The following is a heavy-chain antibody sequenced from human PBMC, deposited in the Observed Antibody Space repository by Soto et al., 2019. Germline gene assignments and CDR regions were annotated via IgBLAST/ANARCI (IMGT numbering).Heavy chain of an antibody. CDR2: ITSDGRT. CDR3: AKDYSTVTTDPLSVVLFDY. V-gene: IGHV3-23*01. CDR1: GFTFSSYA. J-gene: IGHJ4*02. Sequence: LRLSCAASGFTFSSYAMSWVRQAPGKGLEWVSIITSDGRTYYADSVKGRFTISRDNSKNTVYLQMNSLRAEDTAAYYCAKDYSTVTTDPLSVVLFDYWGQGALVTVSS. D-gene: IGHD4-17*01.